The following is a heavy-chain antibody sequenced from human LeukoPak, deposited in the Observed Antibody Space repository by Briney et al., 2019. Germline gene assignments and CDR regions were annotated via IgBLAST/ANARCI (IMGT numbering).Heavy chain of an antibody. CDR3: ASTKQWLAFDI. CDR1: GDSISSYY. CDR2: VHNNVNT. D-gene: IGHD6-19*01. V-gene: IGHV4-59*01. Sequence: PSETLSLTCTVSGDSISSYYWSWIRLAPGKGLEWIGNVHNNVNTNYKPALKSRATILIDTSKNQFSLKLSSMTAADTAVYYCASTKQWLAFDIWGQGTTVTVSS. J-gene: IGHJ3*02.